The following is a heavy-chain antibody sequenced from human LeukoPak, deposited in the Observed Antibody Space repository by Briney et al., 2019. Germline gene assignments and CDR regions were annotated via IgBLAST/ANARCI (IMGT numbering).Heavy chain of an antibody. J-gene: IGHJ3*01. D-gene: IGHD3-22*01. CDR1: GFTFGSYS. CDR2: ISSTSSYI. Sequence: PGGSLRLSCAASGFTFGSYSMNWVRQVPGKGLQWVSSISSTSSYIYYADSVKGRFTVSRDNAKNSLSLQMDSLGAEDTAIYYCVKELDYYGSTEEYYGGVDAFDFWGQGTMVTVSS. V-gene: IGHV3-21*04. CDR3: VKELDYYGSTEEYYGGVDAFDF.